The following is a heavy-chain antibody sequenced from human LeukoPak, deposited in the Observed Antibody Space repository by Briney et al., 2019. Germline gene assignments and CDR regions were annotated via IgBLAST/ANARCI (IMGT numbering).Heavy chain of an antibody. V-gene: IGHV4-59*01. CDR2: IYYSGST. J-gene: IGHJ5*02. CDR1: GGSISSYY. Sequence: SETLSLTCTVSGGSISSYYWSWIRQPPGKGLEWIGYIYYSGSTNYNPSLTSRVTISIDTSKNQLSLRLSSVTAADTAVYYCAREGKYYYGSGNYYNVGGFDPWGQGTLVTVSS. CDR3: AREGKYYYGSGNYYNVGGFDP. D-gene: IGHD3-10*01.